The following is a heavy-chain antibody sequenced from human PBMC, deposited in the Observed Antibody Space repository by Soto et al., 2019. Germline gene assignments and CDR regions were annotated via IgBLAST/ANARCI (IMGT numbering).Heavy chain of an antibody. CDR1: GGTFSSYA. CDR3: AREGDRDGYYYPGVNNWFDP. V-gene: IGHV1-69*06. CDR2: IIPIFGTA. D-gene: IGHD5-12*01. J-gene: IGHJ5*02. Sequence: QVQLVQSGAEVKKPGSSVKVSCKASGGTFSSYAISWVRQAPGQGLEWMGGIIPIFGTANYAQKFQGRVTITADKSTSTAYMELSSLRSEDTAVYYCAREGDRDGYYYPGVNNWFDPWGQGTLVTVSS.